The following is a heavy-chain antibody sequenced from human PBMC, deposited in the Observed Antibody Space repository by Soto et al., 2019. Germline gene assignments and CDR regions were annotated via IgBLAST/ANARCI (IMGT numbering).Heavy chain of an antibody. J-gene: IGHJ1*01. Sequence: QVQLVQSGAEVKKPGSSVKVSCKASGDTLSTHGISWVRQAPGQGLEWMGGTIHIIGTTDYAEKFQGSVTNTADESTTTSHMELSSLRPDDTAVYYCAAGDSSDTGDHWGQGTLVTVSS. D-gene: IGHD5-18*01. CDR2: TIHIIGTT. CDR1: GDTLSTHG. CDR3: AAGDSSDTGDH. V-gene: IGHV1-69*01.